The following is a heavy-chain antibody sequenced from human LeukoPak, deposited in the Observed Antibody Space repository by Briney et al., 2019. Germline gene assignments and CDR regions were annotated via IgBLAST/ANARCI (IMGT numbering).Heavy chain of an antibody. V-gene: IGHV3-53*01. CDR3: AKDPWGIDPAFEI. CDR2: MYDGGEI. CDR1: GFIVSSNH. D-gene: IGHD3-16*01. Sequence: GGSLRLSCAASGFIVSSNHMSWVRQTPDKGLEWVSVMYDGGEIYYADSVKGRFTISRDNSKSTLYLQMNSLRADDTAVYYCAKDPWGIDPAFEIWGQGTMVTVSS. J-gene: IGHJ3*02.